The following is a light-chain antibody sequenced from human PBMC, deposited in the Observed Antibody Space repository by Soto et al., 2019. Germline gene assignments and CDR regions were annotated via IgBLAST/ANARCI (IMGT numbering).Light chain of an antibody. V-gene: IGLV2-14*01. J-gene: IGLJ2*01. CDR2: EVS. CDR3: SSYTSTNILV. Sequence: QSVLTQPASVSGSPGQSITISCTGTSSDVGAYNFVSWYQHHPGTAPKLMIYEVSNRPSGASNRFSGSKSGNTASLTISGLQAEDEANYYCSSYTSTNILVFGGGTKLTVL. CDR1: SSDVGAYNF.